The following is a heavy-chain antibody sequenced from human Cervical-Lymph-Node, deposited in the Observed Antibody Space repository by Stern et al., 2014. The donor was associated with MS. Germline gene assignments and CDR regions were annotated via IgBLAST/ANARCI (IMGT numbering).Heavy chain of an antibody. CDR2: IYSGGST. D-gene: IGHD6-13*01. CDR1: GFTVSSNY. Sequence: VQLVESGGGLIQPGGSLRLSCAASGFTVSSNYMSWVRQAPGKGLEWVSAIYSGGSTYYADSVKGRFAISRDNSKNTLYLQMNSLRAEDTAVYYCARVATRIAAAGRVDPWGQGTLVTVSS. CDR3: ARVATRIAAAGRVDP. J-gene: IGHJ5*02. V-gene: IGHV3-53*01.